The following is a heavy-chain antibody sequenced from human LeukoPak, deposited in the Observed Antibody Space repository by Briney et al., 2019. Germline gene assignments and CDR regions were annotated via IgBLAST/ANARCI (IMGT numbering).Heavy chain of an antibody. CDR2: IRYDGSNK. Sequence: GGSLRLSCAASGFTFSSYGMHWVRQAPGKGLEWVAFIRYDGSNKYYADSVKGRFTISRDNSKNTLYLQMNSLRAEDTAVYYCAKGGWELSRDAFDIWGQGTMVTVSS. CDR3: AKGGWELSRDAFDI. J-gene: IGHJ3*02. V-gene: IGHV3-30*02. D-gene: IGHD1-26*01. CDR1: GFTFSSYG.